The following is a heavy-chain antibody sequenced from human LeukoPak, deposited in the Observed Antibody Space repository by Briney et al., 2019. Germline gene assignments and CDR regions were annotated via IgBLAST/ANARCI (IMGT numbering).Heavy chain of an antibody. CDR2: IGSDNKP. CDR1: GCTFSAYA. D-gene: IGHD6-19*01. J-gene: IGHJ6*02. CDR3: ARDGRIAVAGNAYYYGMDV. V-gene: IGHV3-NL1*01. Sequence: GGSLRLSCEASGCTFSAYAMTWVRQAPGKGLEWVSSIGSDNKPHYSDSVKGRFTISRDNSKNTLYLQMNSLRAEDTAVYYCARDGRIAVAGNAYYYGMDVWGQGTTVTVSS.